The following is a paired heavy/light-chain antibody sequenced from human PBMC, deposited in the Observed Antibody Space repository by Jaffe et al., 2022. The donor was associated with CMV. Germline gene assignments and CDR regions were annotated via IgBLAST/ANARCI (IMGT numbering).Heavy chain of an antibody. J-gene: IGHJ3*01. D-gene: IGHD3-16*01. CDR1: GFIFSDYY. V-gene: IGHV3-11*06. Sequence: QVQLVESGGGLVVPGGSLRLSCAASGFIFSDYYMSWIRQAPGKGLEWVSYISTGSTYINYADSVEGRFTISRDTAKNSLYLHLDSLRAEDTAVYFCARGGDYDYRAGAFDVWGQGTMVTVSS. CDR2: ISTGSTYI. CDR3: ARGGDYDYRAGAFDV.
Light chain of an antibody. Sequence: DIQMTQSPSSLSASVGDRVTITCRASQSVFHFLNWYQQKPGKAPSLLIFAASSLQSGVPSRFSGSGSETDFTLTISSLQPEDFATYYCHQGYTTPWTFGQGTKVEI. CDR2: AAS. CDR1: QSVFHF. J-gene: IGKJ1*01. CDR3: HQGYTTPWT. V-gene: IGKV1-39*01.